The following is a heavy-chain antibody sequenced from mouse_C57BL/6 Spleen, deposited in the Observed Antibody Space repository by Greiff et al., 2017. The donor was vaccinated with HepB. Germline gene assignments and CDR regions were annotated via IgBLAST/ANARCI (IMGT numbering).Heavy chain of an antibody. D-gene: IGHD1-1*01. CDR1: GYTFTSYW. Sequence: VQLQQSGAELVRPGSSVKLSCKASGYTFTSYWMHWVKQRPIQGLEWIGNIDPSDSETHYNQKFKDKATLTVDKSSSTAYMQLSSLTSEDAAVYYCARNRAFDYGSSYSYYFDYWGQDTTLTVSS. CDR3: ARNRAFDYGSSYSYYFDY. J-gene: IGHJ2*01. CDR2: IDPSDSET. V-gene: IGHV1-52*01.